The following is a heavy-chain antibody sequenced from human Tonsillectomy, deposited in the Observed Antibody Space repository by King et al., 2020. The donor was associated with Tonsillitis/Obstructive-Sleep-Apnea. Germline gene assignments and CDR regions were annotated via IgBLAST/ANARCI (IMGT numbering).Heavy chain of an antibody. CDR3: ARDEEIPVASYYYYYMDV. V-gene: IGHV7-4-1*02. J-gene: IGHJ6*03. CDR1: GYTFTDYP. Sequence: QLVQSGSELKKPGASVKVSCKASGYTFTDYPMNWVRQAPGQGLEWMGWINTNTGNPTYAQGFTGRFVFSLDTSVSTAYLQISSLKAEDTAVYYCARDEEIPVASYYYYYMDVWGKGTTVTVSS. CDR2: INTNTGNP. D-gene: IGHD2-2*01.